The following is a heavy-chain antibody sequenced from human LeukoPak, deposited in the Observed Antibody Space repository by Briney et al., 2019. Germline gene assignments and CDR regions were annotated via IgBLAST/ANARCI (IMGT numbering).Heavy chain of an antibody. V-gene: IGHV1-2*06. CDR1: GYTFTGYY. Sequence: ASVKVSCKASGYTFTGYYMHWVRQAPGQGLEWMGRINPNSGGTNYAQKFQGRVTMTRDTSISTAYMELSRLRSDDTAVYYCARGFRAYYYDSSGYPGNFNYWGQGTLVTVSS. CDR3: ARGFRAYYYDSSGYPGNFNY. D-gene: IGHD3-22*01. J-gene: IGHJ4*02. CDR2: INPNSGGT.